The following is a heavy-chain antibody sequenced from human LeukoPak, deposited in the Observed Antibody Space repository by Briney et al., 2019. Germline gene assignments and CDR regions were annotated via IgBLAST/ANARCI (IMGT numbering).Heavy chain of an antibody. D-gene: IGHD6-19*01. J-gene: IGHJ4*02. CDR1: GVSISGYY. CDR2: IYSSGTT. Sequence: SESMSLTCTVSGVSISGYYWSWMRQPAGSGLEWIGRIYSSGTTNSNPSLESRVTMSVDMSKNQFSLRLSSVTVADTAVYYCARGSSGWYSIDYWGQGILVTVSS. V-gene: IGHV4-4*07. CDR3: ARGSSGWYSIDY.